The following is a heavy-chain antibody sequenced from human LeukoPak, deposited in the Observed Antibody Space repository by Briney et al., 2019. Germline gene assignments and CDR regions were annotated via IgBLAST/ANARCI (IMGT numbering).Heavy chain of an antibody. V-gene: IGHV3-23*01. J-gene: IGHJ4*02. CDR1: GFTFSDYY. D-gene: IGHD3-9*01. CDR2: ISGSGGST. CDR3: AKHDAYDVLTGFSG. Sequence: PGGSLRLSCAASGFTFSDYYMSWIRQAPGKGLEWVSGISGSGGSTYYVDSVKGRFTISRDNSKNTLYLQMNSLRAEDTAIYFCAKHDAYDVLTGFSGWSQGTLVTVSS.